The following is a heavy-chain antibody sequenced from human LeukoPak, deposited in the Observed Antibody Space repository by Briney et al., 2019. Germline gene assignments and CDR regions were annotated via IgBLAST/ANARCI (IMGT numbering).Heavy chain of an antibody. CDR1: GGSISSYY. CDR2: IYYSGST. D-gene: IGHD3-3*01. CDR3: ARARRDYTIFGVVSWFDP. Sequence: SETLSLTCTVSGGSISSYYWSWIRQPPGKGLEWIGYIYYSGSTNYNPSLKSRVTISVDTSKNQFSLKLSSVTAADAAVYYCARARRDYTIFGVVSWFDPWGQGTLVTVSS. J-gene: IGHJ5*02. V-gene: IGHV4-59*01.